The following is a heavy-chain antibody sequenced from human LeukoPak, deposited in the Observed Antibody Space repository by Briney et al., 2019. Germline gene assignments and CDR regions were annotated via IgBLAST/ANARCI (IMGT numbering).Heavy chain of an antibody. CDR2: MSSSDDGR. CDR3: AKAPVTSCRGAFCYPFDY. D-gene: IGHD2-15*01. Sequence: GGSLRLSCATSGFSFSSYAMSWVRQAPGKVLEWVSAMSSSDDGRYYAASVRGRFTISRDTSRSTLYLQMNSLRAEDAAVYYCAKAPVTSCRGAFCYPFDYWGQGTLVTVSS. CDR1: GFSFSSYA. J-gene: IGHJ4*02. V-gene: IGHV3-23*01.